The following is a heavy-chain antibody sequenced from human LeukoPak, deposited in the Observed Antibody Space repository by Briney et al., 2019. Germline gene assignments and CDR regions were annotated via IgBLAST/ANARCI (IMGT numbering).Heavy chain of an antibody. CDR2: IKTDGSTI. CDR1: GFNFRAYW. CDR3: ARVGQGEWFFDL. J-gene: IGHJ2*01. Sequence: GGSLRLSCTTSGFNFRAYWMHWVRQAPGKGLVWVSRIKTDGSTITYADSVKGRFTISRDNAMNTLYLQMDSLGAEDTAVYYCARVGQGEWFFDLWGRGTLVTVSS. D-gene: IGHD1-26*01. V-gene: IGHV3-74*01.